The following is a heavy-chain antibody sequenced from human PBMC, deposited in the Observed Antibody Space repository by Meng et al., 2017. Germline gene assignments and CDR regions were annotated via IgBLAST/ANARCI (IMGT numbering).Heavy chain of an antibody. V-gene: IGHV4-61*01. CDR1: GDSVTVGSHY. Sequence: QVPLQASGPGLVRPSETLSRTCTVSGDSVTVGSHYWSWIRQPPGKGLEWIGYIDYGGSTSYNPSLRSRVTISVDTSNNQFSLKLSSVTAADTAVFYCARTRGDYYFDYWGQGTLVTVSS. D-gene: IGHD3-16*01. CDR3: ARTRGDYYFDY. CDR2: IDYGGST. J-gene: IGHJ4*02.